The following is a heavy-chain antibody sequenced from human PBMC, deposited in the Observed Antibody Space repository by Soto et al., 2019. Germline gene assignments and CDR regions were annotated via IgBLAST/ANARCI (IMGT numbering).Heavy chain of an antibody. D-gene: IGHD4-17*01. V-gene: IGHV2-5*02. CDR3: ALSTTVKTTYASVI. CDR2: IYWDDDK. J-gene: IGHJ3*02. CDR1: GFSLSTSGMG. Sequence: QITLKESGPTLVKPTQTLTLTCTFSGFSLSTSGMGVRWIRQPPGKALEWLALIYWDDDKRYSPSLKSRLTITKDTSKDRVVLTITNMDTVDTATYYCALSTTVKTTYASVIWGQGTMVTVSS.